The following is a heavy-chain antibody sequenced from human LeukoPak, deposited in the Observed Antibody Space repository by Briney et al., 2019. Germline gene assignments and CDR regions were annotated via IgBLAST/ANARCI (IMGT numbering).Heavy chain of an antibody. CDR3: ASMSNDAFDI. Sequence: GGSLRLSCAASGFTFSSYSMNWVRQAPGKGLEWVSYISSSSSTIYYADSVKGRFTISRDNAKNSLYLQMNSLRAEDTAVYYCASMSNDAFDIWGQGTMVTVSS. CDR1: GFTFSSYS. V-gene: IGHV3-48*01. D-gene: IGHD4-11*01. J-gene: IGHJ3*02. CDR2: ISSSSSTI.